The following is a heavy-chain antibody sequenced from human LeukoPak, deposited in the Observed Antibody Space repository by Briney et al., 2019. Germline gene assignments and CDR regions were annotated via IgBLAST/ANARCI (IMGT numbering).Heavy chain of an antibody. CDR1: GGSISSSSYF. CDR2: MYSSGST. J-gene: IGHJ4*02. CDR3: ARHLTGSSFDY. V-gene: IGHV4-39*01. Sequence: SETLSLTCTVSGGSISSSSYFWGWIGQPPGKGLEWIGCMYSSGSTYYNPSLKSRLTISVDTSKNQLSLKLSSVTAADTAVYYCARHLTGSSFDYWGQGTLVTVSS. D-gene: IGHD2-8*02.